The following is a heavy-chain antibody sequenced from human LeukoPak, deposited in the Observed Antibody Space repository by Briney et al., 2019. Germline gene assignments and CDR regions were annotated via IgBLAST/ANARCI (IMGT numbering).Heavy chain of an antibody. V-gene: IGHV4-59*08. Sequence: SETLSLTCTVSGGSISSYYWSWIRQPPGKGLEWIGYIYYSGSTNYNPSLKSRVTISVDTSKNQFSLKLSSVTAADTAVYYCARHRLGSIAARPTFDYWGQGTLVTVSS. D-gene: IGHD6-6*01. J-gene: IGHJ4*02. CDR3: ARHRLGSIAARPTFDY. CDR1: GGSISSYY. CDR2: IYYSGST.